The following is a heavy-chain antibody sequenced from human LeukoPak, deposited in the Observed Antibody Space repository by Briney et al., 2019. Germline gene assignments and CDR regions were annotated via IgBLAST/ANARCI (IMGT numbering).Heavy chain of an antibody. V-gene: IGHV4-4*07. CDR1: GGSINNYY. J-gene: IGHJ3*02. Sequence: QPSETLSLTCTVSGGSINNYYWSWIRQPAGKGLEWIGRIYTRGSTTYNPSLKSRVTMSVDTSKNQFSLKLSSVTAADTAVYYCARGRYCSADICSGGDAFDIWGQGTMVSVSS. CDR3: ARGRYCSADICSGGDAFDI. CDR2: IYTRGST. D-gene: IGHD2-15*01.